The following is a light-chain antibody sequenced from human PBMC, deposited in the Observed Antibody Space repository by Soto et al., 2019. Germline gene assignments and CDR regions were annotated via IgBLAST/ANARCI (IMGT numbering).Light chain of an antibody. CDR1: QSISSF. CDR2: DGS. J-gene: IGKJ1*01. Sequence: DIQMTQSPSSLSASVVDRVTITCLASQSISSFLTWYQQKAGKAPKLLISDGSTLQSGVPSRFSGSGSGTDFTLTIGGLQPEDFATYFCQQSYGTPPTFGQGTKVDNK. V-gene: IGKV1-39*01. CDR3: QQSYGTPPT.